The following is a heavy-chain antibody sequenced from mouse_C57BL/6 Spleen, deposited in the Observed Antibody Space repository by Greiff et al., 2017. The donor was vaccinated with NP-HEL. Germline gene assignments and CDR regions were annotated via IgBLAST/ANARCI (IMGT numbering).Heavy chain of an antibody. Sequence: QVQLQQPGAELVRPGSSVKLSCKASGYTFTSYWMDWVKQRPGQGLAWIGNIYPSDSETHYNQKFKGKATLTVDTSSSTASMQLSSLTSEDSAVYYSARAYDCGRYYFDYWGQGTTLTVSS. CDR1: GYTFTSYW. J-gene: IGHJ2*01. CDR3: ARAYDCGRYYFDY. CDR2: IYPSDSET. V-gene: IGHV1-61*01. D-gene: IGHD2-13*01.